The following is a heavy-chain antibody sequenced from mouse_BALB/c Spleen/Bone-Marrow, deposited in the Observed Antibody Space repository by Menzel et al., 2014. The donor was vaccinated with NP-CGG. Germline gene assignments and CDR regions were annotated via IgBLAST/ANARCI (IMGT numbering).Heavy chain of an antibody. D-gene: IGHD3-2*01. CDR1: GYTFTSYW. CDR3: TIPTARACFDY. Sequence: QVQLQQSGAEQVKPGASVKMSCKASGYTFTSYWMHWVKQRPGQGLEWIGVIDPSDSYTSYNQKFKGKATLTVDTSSSTAYMQLSSLTSEDSAVYYCTIPTARACFDYWGQGTTLTVSS. CDR2: IDPSDSYT. J-gene: IGHJ2*01. V-gene: IGHV1S127*01.